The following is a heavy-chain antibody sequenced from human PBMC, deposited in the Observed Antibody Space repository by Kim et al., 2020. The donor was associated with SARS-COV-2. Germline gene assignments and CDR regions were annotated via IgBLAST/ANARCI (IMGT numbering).Heavy chain of an antibody. Sequence: SVKVSCKASGGTFSSYAISWVRQAPGQGLEWMGRIIPIFGIANYAQKFQGRVTITADKSTSTAYMELSSLRSEDTAVYYCARDRGGYDYYMDVWGKGTTVTVSS. D-gene: IGHD2-15*01. CDR1: GGTFSSYA. CDR2: IIPIFGIA. J-gene: IGHJ6*03. CDR3: ARDRGGYDYYMDV. V-gene: IGHV1-69*04.